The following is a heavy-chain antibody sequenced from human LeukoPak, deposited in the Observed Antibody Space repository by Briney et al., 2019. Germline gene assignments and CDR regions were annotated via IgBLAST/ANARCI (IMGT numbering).Heavy chain of an antibody. D-gene: IGHD2-2*02. J-gene: IGHJ5*02. Sequence: KPSETLSLTCTVSGGSISSYYWSWIRQPPGKGLEWIGYIYYSGSTNYNPALKSRVTISVDTSKNQFSLKLSSVPAADTAVSYCARAKYLNWFDPWGQGTLVTVSS. CDR2: IYYSGST. CDR3: ARAKYLNWFDP. CDR1: GGSISSYY. V-gene: IGHV4-59*01.